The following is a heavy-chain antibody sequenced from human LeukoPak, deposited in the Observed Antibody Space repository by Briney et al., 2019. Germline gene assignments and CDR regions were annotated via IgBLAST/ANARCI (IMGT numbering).Heavy chain of an antibody. Sequence: GGSLRLSCAASGFTFSSYGMHWVRQAPGKGLEWVAVISYDGSNKYYADSVKGRFTFSRDNSKNTLYLQMNSLRAEDTAVYYWARPLRLDYGGGYYYYGMDVWGQGTTVTVSS. CDR1: GFTFSSYG. CDR3: ARPLRLDYGGGYYYYGMDV. J-gene: IGHJ6*02. CDR2: ISYDGSNK. D-gene: IGHD4-17*01. V-gene: IGHV3-30*03.